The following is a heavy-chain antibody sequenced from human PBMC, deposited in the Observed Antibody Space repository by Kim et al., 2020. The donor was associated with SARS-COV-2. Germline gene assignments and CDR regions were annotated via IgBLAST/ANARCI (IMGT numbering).Heavy chain of an antibody. CDR2: IDQMGNT. D-gene: IGHD6-19*01. CDR1: GGSIITSSHH. Sequence: SETLSLTCRVSGGSIITSSHHWAWIRQTPGKGLEWIGSIDQMGNTDYNPSLKSRVSMSVDTSQNQFSLSLRSVTAADTSVFYCVRQTQYGRGWADFWGQGSQVLVSS. J-gene: IGHJ1*01. CDR3: VRQTQYGRGWADF. V-gene: IGHV4-39*01.